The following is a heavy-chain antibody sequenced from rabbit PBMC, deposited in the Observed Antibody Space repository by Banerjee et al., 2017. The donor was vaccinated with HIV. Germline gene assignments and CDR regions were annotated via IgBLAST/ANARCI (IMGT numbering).Heavy chain of an antibody. CDR1: GFSFSSGYD. D-gene: IGHD8-1*01. V-gene: IGHV1S40*01. CDR2: IYAGSSDYT. J-gene: IGHJ4*01. CDR3: ASQGRVSGSTYYTGFNL. Sequence: QSLEESGGDLVKPGASLTLTCTASGFSFSSGYDMCWVRQAPGKGLEWIACIYAGSSDYTYYASWAKGRFTISKTSSTTVTLQMTSLTAADTATYFCASQGRVSGSTYYTGFNLWGPGTLVTDS.